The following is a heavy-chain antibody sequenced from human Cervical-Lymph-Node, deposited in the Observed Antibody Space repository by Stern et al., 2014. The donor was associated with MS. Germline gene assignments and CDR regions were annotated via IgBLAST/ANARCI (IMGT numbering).Heavy chain of an antibody. J-gene: IGHJ3*02. CDR1: GYTFTSYG. D-gene: IGHD2-15*01. Sequence: VQLVQSGDEVKKTGASVKVSCKASGYTFTSYGISWVRQAPGQGLEWMGWISAYNGNPNDAQKLQGRVTMSTVTSTSTAYMELRSLRSDDTAVYYCARCLLGSENAFDIWGQGTMVTVSS. CDR3: ARCLLGSENAFDI. CDR2: ISAYNGNP. V-gene: IGHV1-18*01.